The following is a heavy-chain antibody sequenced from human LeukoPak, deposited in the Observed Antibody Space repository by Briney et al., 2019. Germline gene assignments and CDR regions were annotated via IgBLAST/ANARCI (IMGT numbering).Heavy chain of an antibody. CDR1: GYTFTNYD. Sequence: ASVKVSCKASGYTFTNYDVNWVRQATGQGLEWMGWLNPYRGNTDYAQKFQGRVTFTGDSSINTAYMELSSLRSDDTAVYCCATSPYDSGGYATYYFDNWGQGTLVTVSS. D-gene: IGHD3-22*01. J-gene: IGHJ4*02. CDR3: ATSPYDSGGYATYYFDN. CDR2: LNPYRGNT. V-gene: IGHV1-8*03.